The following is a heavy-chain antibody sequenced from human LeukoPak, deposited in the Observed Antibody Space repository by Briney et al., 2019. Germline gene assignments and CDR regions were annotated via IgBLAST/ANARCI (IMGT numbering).Heavy chain of an antibody. J-gene: IGHJ6*04. Sequence: PGGSLRLSCAASGFTFSSYSMNWVRQAPGKGLEWVASISTSSSYIYYADSLKGRFTISRDNAKNSMYLQMNSLRAEDTAVYYCAELGITMIGGVWGKGTTVTISS. CDR1: GFTFSSYS. D-gene: IGHD3-10*02. CDR2: ISTSSSYI. V-gene: IGHV3-21*01. CDR3: AELGITMIGGV.